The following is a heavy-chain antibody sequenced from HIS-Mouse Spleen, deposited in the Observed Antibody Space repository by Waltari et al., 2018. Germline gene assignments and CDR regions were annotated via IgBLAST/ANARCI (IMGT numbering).Heavy chain of an antibody. J-gene: IGHJ6*02. V-gene: IGHV3-30-3*01. CDR3: ARPGIAAARDYYYYGMDV. Sequence: QVQLVESGGGVVQPGRSLRLSCAASGFTFSSYAMHWVRQAPGKGLGWVAVISYDGSNKYYADSVKGRFTISRDNSKNTLYLQMNSLRAEDTAVYYCARPGIAAARDYYYYGMDVWGQGTTVTVSS. D-gene: IGHD6-13*01. CDR2: ISYDGSNK. CDR1: GFTFSSYA.